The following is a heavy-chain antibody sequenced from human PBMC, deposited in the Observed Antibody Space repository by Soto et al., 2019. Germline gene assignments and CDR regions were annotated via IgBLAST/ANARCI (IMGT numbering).Heavy chain of an antibody. CDR1: GFIFSSHG. D-gene: IGHD4-17*01. CDR2: VWYDGGNA. V-gene: IGHV3-33*01. CDR3: AREGRATVDASDI. J-gene: IGHJ3*02. Sequence: QVQLVDSGGRVVQPGTSLRLSCAASGFIFSSHGMRWVRQAPGKGLELVAAVWYDGGNAYYSDSVKGRFTISRDNSNNTLYLQMNSLRVEDTAIYSCAREGRATVDASDIWGQGTMVTVSS.